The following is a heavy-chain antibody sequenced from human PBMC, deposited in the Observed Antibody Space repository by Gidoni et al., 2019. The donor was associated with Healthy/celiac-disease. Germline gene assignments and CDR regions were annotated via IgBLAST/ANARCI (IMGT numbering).Heavy chain of an antibody. J-gene: IGHJ4*02. D-gene: IGHD3-3*01. Sequence: EVQLVESGGGLVQTGRSLRLSCAASGFTFVDYDMHWVRQAPGKGLEWVSGFSLNSSGIGYAVAVKRRFTICRDNAKNLLYLQMNSLRAEDTALYYCAKRSTYLVLEWLLPVWGQGTRVTV. CDR3: AKRSTYLVLEWLLPV. CDR2: FSLNSSGI. V-gene: IGHV3-9*01. CDR1: GFTFVDYD.